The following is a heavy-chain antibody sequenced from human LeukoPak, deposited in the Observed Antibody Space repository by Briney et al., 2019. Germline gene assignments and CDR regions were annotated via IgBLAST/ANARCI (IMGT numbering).Heavy chain of an antibody. J-gene: IGHJ6*03. CDR2: INHSGST. CDR1: GGSFSGYY. V-gene: IGHV4-34*01. CDR3: ARGLSGSYYLTYYYYMDV. D-gene: IGHD3-10*01. Sequence: SETLSLTCAVYGGSFSGYYWSWIRQPPGKGLEWIGEINHSGSTNYNPSLKSRVTISVDTSKNQFSLKLGSVTAADTAVYYCARGLSGSYYLTYYYYMDVWGKGTTVTVSS.